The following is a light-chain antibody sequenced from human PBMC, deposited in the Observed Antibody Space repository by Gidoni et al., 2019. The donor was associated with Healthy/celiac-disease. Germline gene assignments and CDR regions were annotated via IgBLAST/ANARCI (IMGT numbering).Light chain of an antibody. V-gene: IGKV3-11*01. CDR2: DAS. J-gene: IGKJ4*01. CDR3: QKRSNSLT. Sequence: IVLTQSPATLSLSPGERATFSCRASQSVSSYSAWYQQEPGQAPRLLIYDASNRATGIPARFSGSGSETDFTITISSLEPEDFEVYYCQKRSNSLTFGGGTKVEIK. CDR1: QSVSSY.